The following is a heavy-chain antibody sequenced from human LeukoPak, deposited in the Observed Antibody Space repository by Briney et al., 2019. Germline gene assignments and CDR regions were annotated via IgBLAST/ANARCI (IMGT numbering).Heavy chain of an antibody. CDR3: ARGRYYDSSGRNYYYYYMDV. CDR1: GGSISSSSYY. D-gene: IGHD3-22*01. V-gene: IGHV4-39*07. J-gene: IGHJ6*03. Sequence: PSETLSLTCTVSGGSISSSSYYWGWIRQPPGKGLEWIGSIYYSGSTNYNPSLKSRVTISVDTSKNQFSLKLSSVTAADTAVYYCARGRYYDSSGRNYYYYYMDVWGKGTTVTVSS. CDR2: IYYSGST.